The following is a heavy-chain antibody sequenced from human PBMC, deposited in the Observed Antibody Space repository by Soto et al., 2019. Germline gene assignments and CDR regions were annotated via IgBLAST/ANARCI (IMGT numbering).Heavy chain of an antibody. Sequence: SVKVSCKASGFTFTSSAVQWVRQARGQRLEWIGWIVVGSGNTNYAQKFQERVTITRDMSTSTAYMELSSLRSEDTAVYYCAADHRPHDAFDIWGQGTMVTVSS. CDR2: IVVGSGNT. J-gene: IGHJ3*02. V-gene: IGHV1-58*01. CDR1: GFTFTSSA. CDR3: AADHRPHDAFDI.